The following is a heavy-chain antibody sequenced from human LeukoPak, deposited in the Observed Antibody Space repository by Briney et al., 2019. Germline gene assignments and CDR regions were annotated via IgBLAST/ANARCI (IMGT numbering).Heavy chain of an antibody. J-gene: IGHJ3*02. CDR3: ARGYYRGDDAFDI. CDR2: IYYSGST. V-gene: IGHV4-61*08. Sequence: SETLSLTCTVSGDSIRSSGYYWSWIRQPPGKGLEWIGYIYYSGSTNYNPSLKSRVTISVDTSKNQFSLKLSSVTAADTAVYYCARGYYRGDDAFDIWGQGTMVTVSS. CDR1: GDSIRSSGYY. D-gene: IGHD1-26*01.